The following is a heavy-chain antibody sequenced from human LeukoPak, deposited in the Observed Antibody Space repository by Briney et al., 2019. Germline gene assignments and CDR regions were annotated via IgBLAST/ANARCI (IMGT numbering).Heavy chain of an antibody. CDR1: GNSISSGHY. D-gene: IGHD3-9*01. CDR2: IYLSGTT. J-gene: IGHJ4*02. Sequence: SEALFLTCSVSGNSISSGHYWGWIRQTPGKGLEWIGSIYLSGTTYYNPSFKSRVTISVDTSKNQFSLKLSSVTAADTAVYFCARIFILSGFSSYFDHWGQGTLVTVSS. CDR3: ARIFILSGFSSYFDH. V-gene: IGHV4-38-2*02.